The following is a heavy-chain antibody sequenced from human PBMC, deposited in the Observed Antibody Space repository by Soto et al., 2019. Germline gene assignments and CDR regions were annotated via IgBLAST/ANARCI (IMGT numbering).Heavy chain of an antibody. J-gene: IGHJ1*01. CDR2: IKSKGDGGTT. CDR3: TTLRTKDLAFQH. Sequence: PGGSLRLSCAASGVTFSNAWMNWVRQAPGKGLEWVGRIKSKGDGGTTDYAAPVKGRFTISRDDAKNTMYLQMNSLKSEDTALYFCTTLRTKDLAFQHWGQGTLVTVSS. CDR1: GVTFSNAW. V-gene: IGHV3-15*07.